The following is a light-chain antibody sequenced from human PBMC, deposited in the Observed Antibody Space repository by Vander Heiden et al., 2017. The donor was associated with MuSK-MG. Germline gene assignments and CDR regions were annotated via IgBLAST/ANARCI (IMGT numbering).Light chain of an antibody. V-gene: IGKV3-15*01. Sequence: EIVMTQSPATLSVSPGERATLSCRASQGVSSNLAWYQQKPGQAPRLLIYGASTRATGIPARFSGSGSGTEFTLTISSLQSEDFALYSCQQYNNWPPWTFGQGTKVEIK. CDR2: GAS. J-gene: IGKJ1*01. CDR1: QGVSSN. CDR3: QQYNNWPPWT.